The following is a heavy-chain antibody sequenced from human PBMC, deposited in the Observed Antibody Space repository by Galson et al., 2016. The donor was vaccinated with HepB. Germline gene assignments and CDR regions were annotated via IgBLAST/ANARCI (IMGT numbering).Heavy chain of an antibody. CDR2: ISRSTATI. Sequence: SLRLSCAASGFIFSSYSMNWVRQAPGKGLEWVSYISRSTATIYYADSVKGRFTVSRDNAKNSLYLQMNNLRDEDTAVYYCARDPHALEFWGQGTLVTVSS. CDR1: GFIFSSYS. J-gene: IGHJ4*02. CDR3: ARDPHALEF. V-gene: IGHV3-48*02. D-gene: IGHD3-10*01.